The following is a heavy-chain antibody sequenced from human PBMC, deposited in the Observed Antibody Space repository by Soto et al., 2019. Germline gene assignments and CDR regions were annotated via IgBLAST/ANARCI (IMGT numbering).Heavy chain of an antibody. D-gene: IGHD1-7*01. Sequence: QAQLVESGGGVVQPGTSLRLSCAASGFTISTHGMHWVRQAPGKGLEWLANIWYDGSNKFYAESVKGRFSISKDNSKNTLYLQMSSLRDEDTAVYYGAAATTWNFHFPYWGQGTQVTVSS. V-gene: IGHV3-33*03. CDR2: IWYDGSNK. CDR3: AAATTWNFHFPY. J-gene: IGHJ4*02. CDR1: GFTISTHG.